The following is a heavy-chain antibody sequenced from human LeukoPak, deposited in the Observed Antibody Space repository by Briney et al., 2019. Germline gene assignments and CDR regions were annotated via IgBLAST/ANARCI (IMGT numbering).Heavy chain of an antibody. J-gene: IGHJ6*03. CDR3: ARDHGVNSYGYLARYYMDV. V-gene: IGHV3-30-3*01. CDR1: GFTFSSYA. D-gene: IGHD5-18*01. Sequence: PGGSLRLSCAASGFTFSSYAMHWVRQAPGKGLEWVAVISYDGSNKYYADSVKGRFTISRDNAKNSLYLQMNSLRAEDTAVYYCARDHGVNSYGYLARYYMDVWGKGTTVTVSS. CDR2: ISYDGSNK.